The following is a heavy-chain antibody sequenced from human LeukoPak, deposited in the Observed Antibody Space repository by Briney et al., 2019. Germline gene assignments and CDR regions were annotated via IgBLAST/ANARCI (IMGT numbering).Heavy chain of an antibody. CDR1: GFTFSTYE. J-gene: IGHJ4*02. D-gene: IGHD6-19*01. CDR2: ISSDGVGT. CDR3: AREDDYTSGWTSFDY. Sequence: PGGSLRLSCAASGFTFSTYEVYWVRQAPGKGLEYVSVISSDGVGTYYANSVKGRFTISRDNSKNTLYLQMGSLRPEDMAVYYCAREDDYTSGWTSFDYWGQGTLVTVSS. V-gene: IGHV3-64*01.